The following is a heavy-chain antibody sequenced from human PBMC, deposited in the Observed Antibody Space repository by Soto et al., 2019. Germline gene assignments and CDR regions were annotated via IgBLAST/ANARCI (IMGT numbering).Heavy chain of an antibody. Sequence: GGSLRLSCAASGFTFSSYGMHWVRQAPGKGLEWVAVISYDGSNKYYADSVKGRFTISRDNSKNTLYLQMNSLRAEDTAVYYCANWRGSGWLDYWGQGTLVTVSS. D-gene: IGHD6-19*01. CDR2: ISYDGSNK. CDR1: GFTFSSYG. CDR3: ANWRGSGWLDY. V-gene: IGHV3-30*18. J-gene: IGHJ4*02.